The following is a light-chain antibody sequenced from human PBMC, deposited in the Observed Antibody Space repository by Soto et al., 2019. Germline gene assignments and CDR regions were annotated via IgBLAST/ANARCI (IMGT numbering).Light chain of an antibody. Sequence: IVMTQSPDSLAVSLGERATINCKSSQRILYSSNNKNYLAWYQQKPGQPPKLLFYWTSTRESGVPDRFSGSGSGTDFTLTISSLQAEDVAVYYCQQSYSTPYTFGQGTKLEIK. J-gene: IGKJ2*01. CDR3: QQSYSTPYT. CDR2: WTS. CDR1: QRILYSSNNKNY. V-gene: IGKV4-1*01.